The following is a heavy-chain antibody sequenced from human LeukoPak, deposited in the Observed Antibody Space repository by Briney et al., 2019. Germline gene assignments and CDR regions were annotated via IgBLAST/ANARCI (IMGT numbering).Heavy chain of an antibody. D-gene: IGHD6-6*01. CDR1: GFTFSSCA. J-gene: IGHJ3*02. Sequence: GGSLRLSCAASGFTFSSCAMHWVRQAPGKGLEWVAVISYDGSNKYYADSVKGRFTISRDNSKNTLYLQMNSLRAEDTAVYYCAREAPTSGAFDIWGQGTMVTVSS. CDR3: AREAPTSGAFDI. CDR2: ISYDGSNK. V-gene: IGHV3-30-3*01.